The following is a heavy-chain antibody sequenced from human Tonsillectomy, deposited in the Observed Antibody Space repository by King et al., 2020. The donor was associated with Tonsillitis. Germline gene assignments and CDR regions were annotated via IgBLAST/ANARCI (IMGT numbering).Heavy chain of an antibody. D-gene: IGHD3-9*01. Sequence: VRLQQWGAGLLKPSETLSLTCAVYGGSFSGYYWSWIRQPPGKGLEWIGEINHSGSTNYNPSLKSRVTISVDTSKNQFSLKLSSVTAADTAVYYCASLGRLRYFDWSPTRAGYFQHWGQGTLVTVSS. J-gene: IGHJ1*01. CDR2: INHSGST. V-gene: IGHV4-34*01. CDR1: GGSFSGYY. CDR3: ASLGRLRYFDWSPTRAGYFQH.